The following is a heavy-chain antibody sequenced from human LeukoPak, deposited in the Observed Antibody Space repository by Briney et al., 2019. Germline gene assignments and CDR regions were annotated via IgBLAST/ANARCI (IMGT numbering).Heavy chain of an antibody. J-gene: IGHJ4*02. D-gene: IGHD5-24*01. CDR1: GFTLSGYA. Sequence: GGSLRLSCAASGFTLSGYAMAWVRQAPGEGLEWVSTFSGSTGNTHYADSVEGRFTIFRDNSKNTLYLQMGSLRAEDTAVYYCAKLQPRDGYNYDYFDFWGQGMLVTVSS. CDR3: AKLQPRDGYNYDYFDF. CDR2: FSGSTGNT. V-gene: IGHV3-23*01.